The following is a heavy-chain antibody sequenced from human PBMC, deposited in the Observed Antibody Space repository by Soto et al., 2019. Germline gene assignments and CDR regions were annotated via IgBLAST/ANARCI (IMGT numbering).Heavy chain of an antibody. CDR1: GYTFTSYA. Sequence: GASVKVSCKASGYTFTSYAMNWVRQAPGQRLEWMGWINAGNGNTKYSQKFQGRVTITRDTSASTAYMELSSLRSEDTAVYYCARHPQRITIDANWGQGTLVTVSS. CDR2: INAGNGNT. J-gene: IGHJ4*02. D-gene: IGHD3-9*01. CDR3: ARHPQRITIDAN. V-gene: IGHV1-3*01.